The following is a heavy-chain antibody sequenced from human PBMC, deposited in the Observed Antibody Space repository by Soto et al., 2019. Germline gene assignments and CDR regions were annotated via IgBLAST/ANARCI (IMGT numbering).Heavy chain of an antibody. Sequence: QVQLVQSGAEVKKPGSSVKVSCKASGGTFSSYAISWVRQAPGQGLEWMGGIIPIFGTANYAQKFQGRVTSTADESTSTAYMELSSLRSDDTSVDYCARVNSPVDPAMPYHYYDYGMDVCGQGTTVTVSS. V-gene: IGHV1-69*01. CDR1: GGTFSSYA. D-gene: IGHD5-18*01. CDR2: IIPIFGTA. CDR3: ARVNSPVDPAMPYHYYDYGMDV. J-gene: IGHJ6*01.